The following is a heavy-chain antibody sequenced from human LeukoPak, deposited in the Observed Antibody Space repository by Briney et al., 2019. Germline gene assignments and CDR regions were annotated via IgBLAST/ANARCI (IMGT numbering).Heavy chain of an antibody. D-gene: IGHD6-13*01. J-gene: IGHJ5*02. CDR3: AKELSSSWYNWFDP. CDR1: GFTFSSYA. V-gene: IGHV3-23*01. Sequence: GGSLRLSCAASGFTFSSYAMCWVRRAPGKGLEWVSAISGCGGSTYYADSVKDPVPISRDNSKNTLYLQMNSLRAEDTAVYYCAKELSSSWYNWFDPWGQGTLVTVSS. CDR2: ISGCGGST.